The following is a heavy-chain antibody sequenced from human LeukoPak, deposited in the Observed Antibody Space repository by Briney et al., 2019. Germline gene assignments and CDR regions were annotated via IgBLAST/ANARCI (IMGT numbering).Heavy chain of an antibody. V-gene: IGHV4-59*01. CDR1: GGSIRSYY. D-gene: IGHD1-14*01. CDR2: IYYSGST. J-gene: IGHJ3*01. CDR3: ARSRDRYWDAFDV. Sequence: SETLSLTCTVSGGSIRSYYWSWIRQPPGKGLEWIGYIYYSGSTNYNPSLKSRVTISVDTSKKQFSLKLSSVTAADTAVYYCARSRDRYWDAFDVWGQGTMVTVSS.